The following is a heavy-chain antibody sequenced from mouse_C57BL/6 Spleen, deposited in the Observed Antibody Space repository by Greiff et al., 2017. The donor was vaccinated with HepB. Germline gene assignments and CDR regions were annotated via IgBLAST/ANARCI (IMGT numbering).Heavy chain of an antibody. J-gene: IGHJ1*03. Sequence: QVQLQQSGAELVRPGTSVKMSCKASGYTFTNYWIGWAKQRPGHGLEWIGDIYPGGGYTNYNEKFKGKATLTADKSSSTAYMQFSSLTSEDSAIYYCARSRGYGSSYWYFDVWGTGTTVTVSS. CDR1: GYTFTNYW. CDR3: ARSRGYGSSYWYFDV. D-gene: IGHD1-1*01. CDR2: IYPGGGYT. V-gene: IGHV1-63*01.